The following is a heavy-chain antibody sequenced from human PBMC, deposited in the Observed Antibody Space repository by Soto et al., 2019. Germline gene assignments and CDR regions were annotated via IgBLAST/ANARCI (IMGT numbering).Heavy chain of an antibody. CDR1: TFTFKIYV. CDR3: ATGAPLPPSNCYGLDR. J-gene: IGHJ6*02. V-gene: IGHV3-23*01. CDR2: ISGSGGAT. D-gene: IGHD2-21*01. Sequence: EMQLLESGATLVQPGGSLRLSCSASTFTFKIYVMNWVRQAPGKGLEWVAAISGSGGATYYAESVKGRFTVSRDKSKTPLFLQMNSLRDHDTAVYFCATGAPLPPSNCYGLDRWGQGTSVTVS.